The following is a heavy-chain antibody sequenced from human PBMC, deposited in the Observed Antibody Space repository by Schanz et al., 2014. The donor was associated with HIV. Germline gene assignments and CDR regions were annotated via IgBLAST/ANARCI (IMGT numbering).Heavy chain of an antibody. J-gene: IGHJ6*02. D-gene: IGHD3-10*01. CDR3: AKDGGSRGRRRGMDV. CDR1: GFTITSYG. Sequence: QLLESGGGLVQPGGSLRLSCAVSGFTITSYGMHWVRQAPGKGLEWVALISYDGINKYYGDSVKGRFTISRDNSKNTVYLQMNSLRAEDTAIYHCAKDGGSRGRRRGMDVWGQGTTVTVSS. V-gene: IGHV3-30*18. CDR2: ISYDGINK.